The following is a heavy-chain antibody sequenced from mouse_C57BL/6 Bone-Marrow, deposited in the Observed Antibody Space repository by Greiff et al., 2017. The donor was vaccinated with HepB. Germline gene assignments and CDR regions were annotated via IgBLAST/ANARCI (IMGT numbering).Heavy chain of an antibody. V-gene: IGHV3-6*01. D-gene: IGHD4-1*01. CDR1: GYSITSGYY. CDR3: ARKGLGRWYFDV. Sequence: EVKLMESGPGLVKPSQSLSLTCSVTGYSITSGYYWNWIRQFPGNKLEWMGYISYDGSNNYNPSLKNRISITRDTSKNQFFLKLNSVTTEDTATYYCARKGLGRWYFDVWGTGTTVTVSS. CDR2: ISYDGSN. J-gene: IGHJ1*03.